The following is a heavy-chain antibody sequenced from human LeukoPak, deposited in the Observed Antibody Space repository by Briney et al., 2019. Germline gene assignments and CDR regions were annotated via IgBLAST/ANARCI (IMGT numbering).Heavy chain of an antibody. CDR1: GFTFSTYS. CDR2: ISAGGGST. V-gene: IGHV3-23*01. Sequence: PGGSLRLSCAASGFTFSTYSMNWLRLAPGKGLEWVSLISAGGGSTYYADSVKGRFTISRDNSKSTLFLQMNSLRVEDTAVYYCSKVTIVPAPVGRWFDPWGQGTLVTVSS. CDR3: SKVTIVPAPVGRWFDP. J-gene: IGHJ5*02. D-gene: IGHD2-2*01.